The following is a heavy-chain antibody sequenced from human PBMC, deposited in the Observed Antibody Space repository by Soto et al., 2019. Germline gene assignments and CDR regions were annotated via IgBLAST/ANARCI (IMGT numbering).Heavy chain of an antibody. J-gene: IGHJ3*02. CDR1: GFTFSIYS. D-gene: IGHD3-3*01. Sequence: PGGSLRLSCAASGFTFSIYSMNWFRQAPGKGLEWVSSISSSSSYIYYADSVKGRFTISRDNAKNSLYLQMNSLRAEDTAVYYCARDLVVVEGFWSGPIDSSGDDAFDIWGQGTMVTVSS. CDR2: ISSSSSYI. V-gene: IGHV3-21*01. CDR3: ARDLVVVEGFWSGPIDSSGDDAFDI.